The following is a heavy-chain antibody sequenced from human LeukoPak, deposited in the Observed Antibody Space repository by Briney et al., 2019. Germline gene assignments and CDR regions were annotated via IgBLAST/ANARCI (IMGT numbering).Heavy chain of an antibody. D-gene: IGHD6-13*01. J-gene: IGHJ4*02. Sequence: GASVKVSCKASGYTFTSYGISWVLQAPGQGLEWMGWISAYNGNTNYAQKLQGRVTMTTDTSTSTAYMELRSLRSDDTAVYYCARDLDNIAAAFVDYWGQGTLVTVSS. CDR3: ARDLDNIAAAFVDY. CDR1: GYTFTSYG. CDR2: ISAYNGNT. V-gene: IGHV1-18*01.